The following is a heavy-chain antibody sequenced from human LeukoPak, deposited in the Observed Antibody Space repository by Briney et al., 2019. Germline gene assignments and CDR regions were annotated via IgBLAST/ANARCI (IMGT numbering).Heavy chain of an antibody. CDR1: GFTFSSYD. D-gene: IGHD3-22*01. CDR2: ISGGGNT. V-gene: IGHV3-23*01. J-gene: IGHJ4*02. Sequence: GGSLRLSCAASGFTFSSYDMSWVRQAPGKGLEWVSGISGGGNTYYADSVKGRFTISRDNSKNTLYLQMNSLRAEDTAVYYCASSRGDSSGYVRFDYWGQGTLVTVSS. CDR3: ASSRGDSSGYVRFDY.